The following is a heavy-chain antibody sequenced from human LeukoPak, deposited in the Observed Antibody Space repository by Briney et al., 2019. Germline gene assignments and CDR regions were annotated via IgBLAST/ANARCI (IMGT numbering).Heavy chain of an antibody. CDR2: ISSSSSAI. D-gene: IGHD6-19*01. CDR1: GFTFSSYS. CDR3: AREEPRYSSGWYGGVDAFDI. J-gene: IGHJ3*02. V-gene: IGHV3-48*01. Sequence: PGGSLRLSCAASGFTFSSYSMNWVRQAPGKGLEWVSFISSSSSAIYYADYVQGRFTISRDNAKNSLYLQMNSLRAEDTAVYYCAREEPRYSSGWYGGVDAFDIWGQGTMVTVSS.